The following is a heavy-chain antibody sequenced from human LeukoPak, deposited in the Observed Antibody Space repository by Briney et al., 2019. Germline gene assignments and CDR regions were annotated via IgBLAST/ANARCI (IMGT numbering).Heavy chain of an antibody. J-gene: IGHJ2*01. D-gene: IGHD5-18*01. CDR1: GGSISSYY. Sequence: SETLSLTCTVSGGSISSYYWSWIRQPPGKGLEWIGYIYYSGSTNYNPSLKSRVTISVDTSKNQFSLKLSSVTAADTAVYYCARRYTAMVPYWYFDLWGRGTLVTVSS. CDR2: IYYSGST. CDR3: ARRYTAMVPYWYFDL. V-gene: IGHV4-59*08.